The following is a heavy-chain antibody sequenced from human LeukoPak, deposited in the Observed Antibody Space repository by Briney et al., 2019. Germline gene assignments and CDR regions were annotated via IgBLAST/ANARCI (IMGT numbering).Heavy chain of an antibody. J-gene: IGHJ4*02. Sequence: SETLSLTCTVSGGSISSSNYYWGWIHQPPGKGLEWIATIYYSGSTYYNPSLKSRVTISVDTSKNQFSLNLSSMTAADTAVYYCARRLHYGSGSYYQFDYWGQGTLVTVSS. V-gene: IGHV4-39*01. CDR3: ARRLHYGSGSYYQFDY. CDR1: GGSISSSNYY. D-gene: IGHD3-10*01. CDR2: IYYSGST.